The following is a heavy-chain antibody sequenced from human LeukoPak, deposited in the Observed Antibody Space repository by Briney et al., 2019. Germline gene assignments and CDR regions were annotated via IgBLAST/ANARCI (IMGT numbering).Heavy chain of an antibody. CDR3: ASPYYYDSSGYSYYGMDV. CDR1: GYTFNRYG. D-gene: IGHD3-22*01. J-gene: IGHJ6*02. V-gene: IGHV1-18*01. CDR2: IGSYNGNT. Sequence: ASVKVSYKASGYTFNRYGISWVRQAPGQGLEWMGWIGSYNGNTNYAQKFQGRVTITADKSTSTAYMELSSLRSEDTAVYYCASPYYYDSSGYSYYGMDVWGQGTTVTVSS.